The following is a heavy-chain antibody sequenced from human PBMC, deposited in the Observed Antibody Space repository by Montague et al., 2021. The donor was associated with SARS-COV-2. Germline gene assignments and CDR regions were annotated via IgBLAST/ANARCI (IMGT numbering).Heavy chain of an antibody. Sequence: SETLSLTCAVYRGSFHIFSWGWIRQSPEKGLEWIGEIDHRGSTNYNPSLKSRVTISVDTSKNQFSLNLTSVTAADTAIYYCARGTRVVGITPGFRYWGPGTQVAVSS. V-gene: IGHV4-34*01. CDR1: RGSFHIFS. J-gene: IGHJ4*02. CDR2: IDHRGST. D-gene: IGHD2-21*01. CDR3: ARGTRVVGITPGFRY.